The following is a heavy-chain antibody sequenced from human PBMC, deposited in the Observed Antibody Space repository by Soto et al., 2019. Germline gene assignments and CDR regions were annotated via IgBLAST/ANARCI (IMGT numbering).Heavy chain of an antibody. Sequence: ASVKVSCKASGGTFSSYAISWVRQAPGQGLEWMGGIIPIFGTANYAQKFQGRVTITADESTSTAYMELSSLRSEDTAVYYCARAPQVGSYFDYWGQGTLVTVSS. CDR2: IIPIFGTA. CDR3: ARAPQVGSYFDY. J-gene: IGHJ4*02. D-gene: IGHD1-26*01. CDR1: GGTFSSYA. V-gene: IGHV1-69*13.